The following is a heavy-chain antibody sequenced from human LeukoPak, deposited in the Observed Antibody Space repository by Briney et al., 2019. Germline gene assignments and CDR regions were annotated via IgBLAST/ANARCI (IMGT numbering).Heavy chain of an antibody. CDR3: ARDYDRYYMDV. Sequence: GGSLRLSCAASGFTFSSYGMSWVRQAPGKGLEWVSAISGSGGSTYYADSVKGRFTISRDNSKNTLYLQMNSLRPEDTAVYYCARDYDRYYMDVWGKGTTVTVSS. J-gene: IGHJ6*03. CDR2: ISGSGGST. V-gene: IGHV3-23*01. CDR1: GFTFSSYG. D-gene: IGHD3-3*01.